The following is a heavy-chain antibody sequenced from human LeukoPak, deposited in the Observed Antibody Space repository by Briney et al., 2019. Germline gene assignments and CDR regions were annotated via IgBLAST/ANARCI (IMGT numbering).Heavy chain of an antibody. J-gene: IGHJ4*02. CDR2: INSDGSST. CDR1: GFTFSSYW. V-gene: IGHV3-74*01. Sequence: PGGSLRLSCAASGFTFSSYWMHWVRRAPGKGLVWVSRINSDGSSTSYADSVKGRFTISRDNAKNTLYLQMNSLRAEDTAVYYCARSKGAAADPYYFDYWGQGTLVTVSS. D-gene: IGHD6-13*01. CDR3: ARSKGAAADPYYFDY.